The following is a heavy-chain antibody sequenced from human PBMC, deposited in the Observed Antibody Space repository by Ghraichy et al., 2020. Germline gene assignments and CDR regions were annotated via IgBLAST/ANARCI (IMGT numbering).Heavy chain of an antibody. J-gene: IGHJ6*02. D-gene: IGHD3-9*01. Sequence: GGSLRLSCAASGFTFSNYWMSWVRQAPGKGLEWVANINQDESEKYYVDSVKGRFTISRDNAKNSLHVQMHSLRAEDTAVYYCVRDSLETGYYYYGMDVWGQETTVTVS. CDR1: GFTFSNYW. V-gene: IGHV3-7*01. CDR2: INQDESEK. CDR3: VRDSLETGYYYYGMDV.